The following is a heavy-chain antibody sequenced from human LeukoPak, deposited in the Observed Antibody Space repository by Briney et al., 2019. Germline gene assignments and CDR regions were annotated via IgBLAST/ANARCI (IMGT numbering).Heavy chain of an antibody. J-gene: IGHJ6*03. Sequence: GGSLRLSCAASGFTFSSYSMNWVRQAPGKGLEWVSYISSSSSTIYYADSVKGRFTVSRDNAKNSLSLQMNSLRAEDTAVYYCARELSGYYYYYMDVWGKGTTVTVSS. CDR3: ARELSGYYYYYMDV. CDR1: GFTFSSYS. V-gene: IGHV3-48*04. CDR2: ISSSSSTI.